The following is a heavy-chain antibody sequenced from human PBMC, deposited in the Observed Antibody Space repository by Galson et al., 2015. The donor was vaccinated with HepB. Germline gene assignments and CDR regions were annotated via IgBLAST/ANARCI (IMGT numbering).Heavy chain of an antibody. CDR2: ISSSSSYI. CDR1: GFTFSSYG. J-gene: IGHJ6*02. CDR3: ARDGYSSMIVVENGMDV. Sequence: SLRLSCAASGFTFSSYGMNWVRQAPGKGLEWVSSISSSSSYIYYADSVKGRFTISRDNAKNSLYLQMNSLRAEDTAVYYCARDGYSSMIVVENGMDVWGQGTTVTVSS. V-gene: IGHV3-21*01. D-gene: IGHD3-22*01.